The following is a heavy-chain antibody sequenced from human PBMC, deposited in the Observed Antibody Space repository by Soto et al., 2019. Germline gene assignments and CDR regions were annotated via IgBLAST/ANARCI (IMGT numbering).Heavy chain of an antibody. J-gene: IGHJ4*02. CDR2: IYYSGST. D-gene: IGHD2-2*01. Sequence: QVQLQESGPGLVKPSENLSLTCTVSGGSISSYYWSWIRQPPGKGLEWIGYIYYSGSTNYNPSLKSRVTISVDTSKNQFSLKLSSVTAADTAVYYCARLYCSSTSCYFVYWGQGTLVTVSS. CDR3: ARLYCSSTSCYFVY. V-gene: IGHV4-59*01. CDR1: GGSISSYY.